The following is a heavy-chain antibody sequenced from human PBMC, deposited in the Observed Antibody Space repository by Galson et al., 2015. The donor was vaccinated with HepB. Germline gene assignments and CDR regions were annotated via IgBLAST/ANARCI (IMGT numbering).Heavy chain of an antibody. CDR1: GGTFSSYT. CDR2: IIPIFGTA. V-gene: IGHV1-69*13. D-gene: IGHD4-11*01. J-gene: IGHJ4*02. CDR3: ARGGGTVTTGENDFDY. Sequence: SVKVSCKASGGTFSSYTISWVRQAPGQGLEWMGRIIPIFGTANYAQKFQGRVTITADESTSTAYMELSSLRSEDTAVYYCARGGGTVTTGENDFDYWGQGTLVTVSS.